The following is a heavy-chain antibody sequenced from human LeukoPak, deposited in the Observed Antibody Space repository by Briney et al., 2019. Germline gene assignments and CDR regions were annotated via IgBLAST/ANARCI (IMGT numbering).Heavy chain of an antibody. V-gene: IGHV4-39*01. CDR2: IYHTGRT. CDR3: ARQDGYYYDSRGYLFDY. CDR1: GGSIIDNSYY. Sequence: SETLSLTCTVSGGSIIDNSYYWAWIRQPPGKGPEWIGSIYHTGRTFYTPSLEGRVTISVDTSKNQFSLKLSSVTAADTAVYYCARQDGYYYDSRGYLFDYWGRGTLVTVSS. J-gene: IGHJ4*02. D-gene: IGHD3-22*01.